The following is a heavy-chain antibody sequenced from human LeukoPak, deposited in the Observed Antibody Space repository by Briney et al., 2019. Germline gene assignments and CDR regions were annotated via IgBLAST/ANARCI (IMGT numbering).Heavy chain of an antibody. D-gene: IGHD3-10*01. CDR2: INSDGDEG. CDR1: GSTFRNYW. CDR3: ATRASGRSFDF. J-gene: IGHJ4*02. Sequence: KSGGSLRLSCAASGSTFRNYWMSWVRQAPGKGLEWVADINSDGDEGYYLASVKGRFSVSRDNAMSSCYLQMNSLRVEDTAVYYCATRASGRSFDFWGQGSLVIVSS. V-gene: IGHV3-7*01.